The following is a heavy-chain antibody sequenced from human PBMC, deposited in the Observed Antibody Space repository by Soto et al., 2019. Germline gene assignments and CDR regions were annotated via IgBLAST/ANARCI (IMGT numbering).Heavy chain of an antibody. CDR3: VRDFGYSSSWYRFDY. CDR1: GYTFTNYA. Sequence: ASVKVSCKASGYTFTNYAIHWVRQAPGHRLEWMGWINAGNGKTKYSQNLQGRVTISRDTSASTASLELRSLRSEDTGVYYCVRDFGYSSSWYRFDYWGQGTLVTVSS. V-gene: IGHV1-3*01. D-gene: IGHD2-2*03. J-gene: IGHJ4*02. CDR2: INAGNGKT.